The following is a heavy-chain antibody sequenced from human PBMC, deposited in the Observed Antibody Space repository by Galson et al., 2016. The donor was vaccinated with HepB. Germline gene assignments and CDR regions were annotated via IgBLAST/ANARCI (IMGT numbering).Heavy chain of an antibody. CDR1: GFIFNKYS. D-gene: IGHD3-3*01. V-gene: IGHV3-21*01. CDR2: ISSTGT. CDR3: AREGKDIYDSYVDYYYAMDV. Sequence: SLRLSCAASGFIFNKYSMSWVRQAPGKGLEWVSSISSTGTYADSVKGRFTISRDNAKYSLYLQMHSLRAEDTAVYYCAREGKDIYDSYVDYYYAMDVWGQGTTVTVSS. J-gene: IGHJ6*02.